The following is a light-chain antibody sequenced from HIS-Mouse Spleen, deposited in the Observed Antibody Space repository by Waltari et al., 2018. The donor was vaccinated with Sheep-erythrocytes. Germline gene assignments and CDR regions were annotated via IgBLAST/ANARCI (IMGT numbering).Light chain of an antibody. CDR2: EVS. Sequence: QSALTQPRSVSGSPGQSVTISCTGHSSDVGGCNYVSCYQQHPVKAPKLMSYEVSKRPSGVPDRFSGSKSGNTASLTISGLQAEDEADYYCCSYAGSYNHVFATGTKVTVL. CDR1: SSDVGGCNY. CDR3: CSYAGSYNHV. V-gene: IGLV2-11*01. J-gene: IGLJ1*01.